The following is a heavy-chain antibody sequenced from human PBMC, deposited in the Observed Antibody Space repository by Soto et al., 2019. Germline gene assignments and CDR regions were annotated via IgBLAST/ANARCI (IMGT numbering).Heavy chain of an antibody. J-gene: IGHJ3*02. Sequence: QVQLVESGGGVVQPGRSLRLSCAASGFTFSKCGMHWVRQAPGKGLEWVAVISYDGSNEYYADSVKGRFTISRDNSNNTLYLQMNSLRDEDTAVDYCAKVDTIILVVSDAFDIGGQGTMVTVSS. CDR2: ISYDGSNE. D-gene: IGHD3-22*01. CDR1: GFTFSKCG. V-gene: IGHV3-30*18. CDR3: AKVDTIILVVSDAFDI.